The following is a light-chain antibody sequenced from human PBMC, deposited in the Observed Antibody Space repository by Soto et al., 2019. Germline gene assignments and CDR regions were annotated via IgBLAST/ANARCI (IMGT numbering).Light chain of an antibody. J-gene: IGLJ1*01. CDR2: EVD. Sequence: QSVLTQPASVSGSPRQSITISCTGTSSDVGAYNLVSWYQHHPAKAPKLLIYEVDHRPSGVSSRFSGSKSGNTASLTISGLRAEDEADYYCSSHTSSNTYVFGTGTKLTVL. CDR1: SSDVGAYNL. CDR3: SSHTSSNTYV. V-gene: IGLV2-14*01.